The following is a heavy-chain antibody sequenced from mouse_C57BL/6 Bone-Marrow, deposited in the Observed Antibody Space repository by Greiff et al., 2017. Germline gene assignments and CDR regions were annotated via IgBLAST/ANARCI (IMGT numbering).Heavy chain of an antibody. CDR2: IDPENGDT. CDR1: GFNFTDDY. J-gene: IGHJ3*01. D-gene: IGHD2-3*01. Sequence: VQLQQSGAELVRPGASVKLSCTASGFNFTDDYMHWVKQRPEQGLEWIGWIDPENGDTEYASKFQGKATITADTSSNTADLQLSSLTSEDTAVEYCTRDDGYPGLAYGGQGTRVTVSA. V-gene: IGHV14-4*01. CDR3: TRDDGYPGLAY.